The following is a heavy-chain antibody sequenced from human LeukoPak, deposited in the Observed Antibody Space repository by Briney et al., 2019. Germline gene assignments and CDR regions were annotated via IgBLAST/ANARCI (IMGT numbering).Heavy chain of an antibody. CDR1: GYTFTGYY. J-gene: IGHJ4*02. D-gene: IGHD6-13*01. Sequence: ASVKVSCKASGYTFTGYYMHWVRQAPGQGLEWMGRINPNSGGTNYAQKFQGRVTITTDESTSTAYMELSSLKSEDTAVYYCASGQQLVFDYWGQGTLVTVSS. V-gene: IGHV1-2*06. CDR3: ASGQQLVFDY. CDR2: INPNSGGT.